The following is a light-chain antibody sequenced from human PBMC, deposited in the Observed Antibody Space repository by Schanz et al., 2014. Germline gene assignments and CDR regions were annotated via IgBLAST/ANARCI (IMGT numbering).Light chain of an antibody. CDR3: QQYSNWPPWT. J-gene: IGKJ1*01. V-gene: IGKV3-15*01. Sequence: EIVLTQSPGTLSLSPGERATLSCRASQSVSSSYLAWYQQKPGQAPRLLIYGASTRATGIPARFSGGGSGTDFTLTISSLQSEDFAVYYCQQYSNWPPWTFGQGTKVEIK. CDR1: QSVSSSY. CDR2: GAS.